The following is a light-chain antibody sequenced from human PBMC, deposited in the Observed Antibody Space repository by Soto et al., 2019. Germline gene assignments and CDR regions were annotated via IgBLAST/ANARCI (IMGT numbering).Light chain of an antibody. CDR3: CSHAGSSVV. CDR1: SSDVGRYNY. V-gene: IGLV2-11*01. CDR2: DVS. Sequence: QSALTQPRSVSGSPGQSVTISCTGTSSDVGRYNYVSWYQQHPGKAPKLIIYDVSTRPSGVPDRFSGSKSGNTASLTISGLQTEDEADYYCCSHAGSSVVFGAGTKLTVL. J-gene: IGLJ1*01.